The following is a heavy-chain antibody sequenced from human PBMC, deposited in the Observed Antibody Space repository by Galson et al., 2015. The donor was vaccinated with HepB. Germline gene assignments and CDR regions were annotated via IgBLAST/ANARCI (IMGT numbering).Heavy chain of an antibody. V-gene: IGHV1-69*04. J-gene: IGHJ5*02. D-gene: IGHD6-13*01. CDR2: IIPILGIA. Sequence: SVKVSCKASGGTFSSYTISWVRQAPGQGLEWMGRIIPILGIANYAQKFQGRVTITADKSTSTAYMELSSLRSEDTAVYYCARDVAAAANNWFDPWGQGTLVTVSS. CDR1: GGTFSSYT. CDR3: ARDVAAAANNWFDP.